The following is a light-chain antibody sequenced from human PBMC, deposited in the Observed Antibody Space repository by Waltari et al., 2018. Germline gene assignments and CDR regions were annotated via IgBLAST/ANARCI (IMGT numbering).Light chain of an antibody. CDR2: ANS. CDR3: QSYDSRLNAVV. V-gene: IGLV1-40*01. CDR1: XPNIGARYD. J-gene: IGLJ2*01. Sequence: XAXGQRVTISCTGSXPNIGARYDXHRYQQFPGTAPKLLLYANSNRPXGVPDRFSGSKSATSASLAITGLQDDDEADYYCQSYDSRLNAVVFGGGTKLTVL.